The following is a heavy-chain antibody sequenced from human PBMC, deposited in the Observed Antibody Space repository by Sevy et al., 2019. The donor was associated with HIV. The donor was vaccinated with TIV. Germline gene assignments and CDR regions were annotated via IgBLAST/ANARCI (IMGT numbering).Heavy chain of an antibody. Sequence: GGSLRLSCATSGFTFSDYWMTWVRQTPGKGLEWVANIKQDGTENNHVDSVRGRFTISRDNDKNSLYLQMNSLRVEDTAIYSSARDIGPANWFDPWGQGTLVTVSS. CDR1: GFTFSDYW. CDR3: ARDIGPANWFDP. J-gene: IGHJ5*02. CDR2: IKQDGTEN. D-gene: IGHD1-26*01. V-gene: IGHV3-7*03.